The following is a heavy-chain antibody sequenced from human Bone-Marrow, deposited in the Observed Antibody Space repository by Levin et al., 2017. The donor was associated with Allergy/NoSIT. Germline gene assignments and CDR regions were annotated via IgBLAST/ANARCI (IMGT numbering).Heavy chain of an antibody. CDR2: ITASGNAA. J-gene: IGHJ4*02. CDR3: AKRTPVSGPSFFDY. CDR1: GFPFSSHA. D-gene: IGHD6-19*01. Sequence: GESLKISCGASGFPFSSHAMAWVRQAPGKRLEWVSTITASGNAAYYADSVKGRFTLSRDNSKDTLFLQMNSLRAEDTALYYCAKRTPVSGPSFFDYWGQGILVTVSS. V-gene: IGHV3-23*01.